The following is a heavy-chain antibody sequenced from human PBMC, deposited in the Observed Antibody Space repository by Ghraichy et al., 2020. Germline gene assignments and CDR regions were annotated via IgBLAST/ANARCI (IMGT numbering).Heavy chain of an antibody. V-gene: IGHV3-53*01. Sequence: GESLNISCEASEFSVRDNYMSWVRLAPGKGLEWISVIYQNHNTYYANSVRGRFTVSSDDSKNTVYLQMNSLRAEDTAMYYCASRLGVADARESGYWGQGTLVTVSS. CDR3: ASRLGVADARESGY. D-gene: IGHD6-19*01. CDR1: EFSVRDNY. CDR2: IYQNHNT. J-gene: IGHJ4*02.